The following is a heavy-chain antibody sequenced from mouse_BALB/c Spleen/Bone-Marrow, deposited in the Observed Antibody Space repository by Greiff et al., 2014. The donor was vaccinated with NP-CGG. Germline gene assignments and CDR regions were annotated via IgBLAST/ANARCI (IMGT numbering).Heavy chain of an antibody. CDR3: TRSNYGYWYFDV. Sequence: VQLQQSGAELVKPGASVKLSCKASGYSFTNYYMYWVKRRPGQSLEWIGEINPSNGGTNFNEKFKNKATLTVDKSSSTAYMQLSSLTSEDSAVYYCTRSNYGYWYFDVWGAGTTVTVSS. V-gene: IGHV1S81*02. J-gene: IGHJ1*01. D-gene: IGHD1-1*01. CDR1: GYSFTNYY. CDR2: INPSNGGT.